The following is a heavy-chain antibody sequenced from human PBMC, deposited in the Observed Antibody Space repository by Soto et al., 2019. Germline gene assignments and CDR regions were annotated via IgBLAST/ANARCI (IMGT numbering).Heavy chain of an antibody. Sequence: SETLSLTCAVSGCSFSSTNWWSCVRQPPGKGLELIGEIYHSGGTNHNPSLKSRVTISVDKSKNQFSLKLSCVSAADTAVYYCAREGSHFGSSCYSAGVYYMDVWGKGTTVTVSS. CDR1: GCSFSSTNW. J-gene: IGHJ6*03. CDR2: IYHSGGT. V-gene: IGHV4-4*02. D-gene: IGHD6-13*01. CDR3: AREGSHFGSSCYSAGVYYMDV.